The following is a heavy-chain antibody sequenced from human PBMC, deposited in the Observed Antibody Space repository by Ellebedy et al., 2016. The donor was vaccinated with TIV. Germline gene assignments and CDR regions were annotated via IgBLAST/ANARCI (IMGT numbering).Heavy chain of an antibody. CDR1: DFTFSRSW. CDR3: VRDNQHAFDT. D-gene: IGHD2-2*01. V-gene: IGHV3-74*01. Sequence: GESLKISCVASDFTFSRSWMHWVRQAPGKGLVWVSRIDGDATTTNYANSVKGRFTISRDNAKNTLYLQMNSLRAEDTAVYYCVRDNQHAFDTWGQGTMVTVSS. J-gene: IGHJ3*02. CDR2: IDGDATTT.